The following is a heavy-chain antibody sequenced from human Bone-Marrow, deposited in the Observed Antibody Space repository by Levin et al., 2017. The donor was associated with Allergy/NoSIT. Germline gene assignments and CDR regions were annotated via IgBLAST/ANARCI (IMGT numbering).Heavy chain of an antibody. CDR1: GFTFSSYA. V-gene: IGHV3-30-3*01. CDR2: ISYDGSNK. J-gene: IGHJ4*02. D-gene: IGHD6-19*01. Sequence: GGSLRLSCAASGFTFSSYAMHWVRQAPGKGLEWVAVISYDGSNKYYADSVKGRFTISRDNSKNTLYLQMNSLRAEDTAVYYCARDEGIAVAGTNYWGQGTLVTVSS. CDR3: ARDEGIAVAGTNY.